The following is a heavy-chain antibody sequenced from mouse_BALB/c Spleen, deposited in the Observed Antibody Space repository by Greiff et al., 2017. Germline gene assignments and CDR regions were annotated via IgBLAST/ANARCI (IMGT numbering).Heavy chain of an antibody. V-gene: IGHV1-7*01. CDR2: INPSTGYT. Sequence: VQLQQSGAELAKPGASVKMSCKASGYTFTSYWMHWVKQRLGQGLEWIGYINPSTGYTEYNQKFKDKATLTADKSSSTAYMQLSSLTSEDSAVYYCARSRMIFDYWGQGTTLTVSS. J-gene: IGHJ2*01. CDR1: GYTFTSYW. D-gene: IGHD2-3*01. CDR3: ARSRMIFDY.